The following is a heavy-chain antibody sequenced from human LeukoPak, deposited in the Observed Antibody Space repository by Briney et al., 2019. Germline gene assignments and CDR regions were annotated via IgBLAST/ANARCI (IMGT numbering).Heavy chain of an antibody. CDR1: GFTFSSYE. CDR3: AREITDTPDAFDI. Sequence: GGSLRLSCAASGFTFSSYELSWVRLAPGKGLEWVSYISSGASVIKYADSVKGRFTVSRDNAKNSLYLQLNSLRAEDTAIYYCAREITDTPDAFDIWGQGTMVTVSS. V-gene: IGHV3-48*03. J-gene: IGHJ3*02. D-gene: IGHD3-10*01. CDR2: ISSGASVI.